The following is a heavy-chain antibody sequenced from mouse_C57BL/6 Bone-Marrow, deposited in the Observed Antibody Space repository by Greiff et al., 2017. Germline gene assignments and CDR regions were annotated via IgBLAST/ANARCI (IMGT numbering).Heavy chain of an antibody. D-gene: IGHD2-3*01. CDR3: ARGGGYYYAY. CDR1: GYTFTSYW. V-gene: IGHV1-61*01. Sequence: QVQLQQPGAELVRPGSSVKLSCKASGYTFTSYWMDWVKQRPGQGLEWIGNIYPSDSETHYNQKFKDKATLTVDKSSSTAYMQLSSLTSEDAAVYYCARGGGYYYAYWGQGTLVTVSA. CDR2: IYPSDSET. J-gene: IGHJ3*01.